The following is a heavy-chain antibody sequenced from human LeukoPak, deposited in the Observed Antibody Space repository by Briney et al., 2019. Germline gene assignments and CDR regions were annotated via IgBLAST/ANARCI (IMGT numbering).Heavy chain of an antibody. CDR3: TQREGYCSGGSCYPHFDY. D-gene: IGHD2-15*01. CDR1: GFSLSTSGVG. J-gene: IGHJ4*02. Sequence: SGPTLVKPTQTPTLTCTFSGFSLSTSGVGVGWIRQPPGKALEWLALIYWDDDKRYSPSLKSRLTITKDTSKNQVVLTMTNMDPVDTATYYCTQREGYCSGGSCYPHFDYWGQGTLVTVSS. V-gene: IGHV2-5*02. CDR2: IYWDDDK.